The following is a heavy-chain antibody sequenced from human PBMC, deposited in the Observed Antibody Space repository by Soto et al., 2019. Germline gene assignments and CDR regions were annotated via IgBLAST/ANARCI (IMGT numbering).Heavy chain of an antibody. V-gene: IGHV3-23*01. CDR3: AKEADISGYYPDY. Sequence: GGFLRLSCGASGFNFISYASSWILQAPGKGLEWVSVISGSGGSTHYADSVKGRSTISRDNSKNTLHLQVNSLRGEDTAVYYCAKEADISGYYPDYWGQGTQVTVSS. D-gene: IGHD3-22*01. CDR2: ISGSGGST. CDR1: GFNFISYA. J-gene: IGHJ4*02.